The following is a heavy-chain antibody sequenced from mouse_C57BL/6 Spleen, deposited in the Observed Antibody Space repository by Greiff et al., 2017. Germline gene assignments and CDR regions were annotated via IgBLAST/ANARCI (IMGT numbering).Heavy chain of an antibody. J-gene: IGHJ3*01. V-gene: IGHV1-69*01. Sequence: QVQLQQPGAELVMPGASVKLSCKASGYTFTSYWMHWVKQRPGQGLEWIGEIDPSDSYTNYNQKLKGKSTLTVDKSSITAYMQLSSLTSEDSAVYYCARGYYGSSHFAWFAYWGQGTLVTVSA. CDR2: IDPSDSYT. CDR3: ARGYYGSSHFAWFAY. D-gene: IGHD1-1*01. CDR1: GYTFTSYW.